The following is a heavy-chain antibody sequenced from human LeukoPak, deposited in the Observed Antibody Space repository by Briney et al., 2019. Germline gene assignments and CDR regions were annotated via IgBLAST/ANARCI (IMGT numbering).Heavy chain of an antibody. D-gene: IGHD3-10*01. CDR2: ISWNSGSI. V-gene: IGHV3-9*01. CDR3: AKGYGSRVYYYYYMDV. J-gene: IGHJ6*03. Sequence: GGSLRLSCAASGFTFDDYARHWVRQAPGKGLEWVSGISWNSGSIGYADSVKGRLTISRDNVKNSLYLQMNSLRAEDTALYYCAKGYGSRVYYYYYMDVWGKGTTVTISS. CDR1: GFTFDDYA.